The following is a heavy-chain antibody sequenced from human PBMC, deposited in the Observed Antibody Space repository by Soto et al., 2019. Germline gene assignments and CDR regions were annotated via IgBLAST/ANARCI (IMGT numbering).Heavy chain of an antibody. D-gene: IGHD4-17*01. V-gene: IGHV3-48*01. J-gene: IGHJ3*02. Sequence: HPGGSLRLSCAASGFTFSSYSMNWVRQAPGKGLEWVSYISSSSSTIYYADSVKGRFTISRDNAKNSLYLQMNSLRAEDTAVYYCARKNAVTIWHDAFDIWGQGTMVTVSS. CDR2: ISSSSSTI. CDR3: ARKNAVTIWHDAFDI. CDR1: GFTFSSYS.